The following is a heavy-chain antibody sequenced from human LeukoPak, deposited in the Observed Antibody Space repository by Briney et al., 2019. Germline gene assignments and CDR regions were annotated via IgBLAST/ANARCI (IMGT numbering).Heavy chain of an antibody. CDR2: ISSSSSYI. J-gene: IGHJ5*02. Sequence: PGGSLRLSCAASGFTFSSYSMNWVRQAPGKGLEWVSSISSSSSYIYYADSVKGRFTISRDNAKNSLYLQMISLRAEDTAVYYCARDRITMVRGVILFDPWGQGTLVTVSS. D-gene: IGHD3-10*01. CDR1: GFTFSSYS. V-gene: IGHV3-21*01. CDR3: ARDRITMVRGVILFDP.